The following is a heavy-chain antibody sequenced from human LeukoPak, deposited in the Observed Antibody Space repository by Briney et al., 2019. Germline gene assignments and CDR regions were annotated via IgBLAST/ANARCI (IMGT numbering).Heavy chain of an antibody. CDR3: ARDEDYGIFVNVDY. CDR1: RYTFTSYD. D-gene: IGHD4-17*01. CDR2: MNPNSGNT. Sequence: ASVKVSCKASRYTFTSYDINWVRQATGQGLEWMGWMNPNSGNTGYAQKFQGRVTMTRNTSISTAYMELRSLRSDDTAVYYCARDEDYGIFVNVDYWGQGTLVTVSS. V-gene: IGHV1-8*01. J-gene: IGHJ4*02.